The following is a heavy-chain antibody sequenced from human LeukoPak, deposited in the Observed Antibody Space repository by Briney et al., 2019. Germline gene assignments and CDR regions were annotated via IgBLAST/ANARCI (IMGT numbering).Heavy chain of an antibody. V-gene: IGHV3-23*01. Sequence: GGSLRLSCAASGFTFSSDAMSWVRQAPGKGLEWVSAISGSGGSTYYADSVKGRFTISRDNSKNTLYLQMNSLRAEDTAVYYCAKGRDCSSTSCINWFDPWGQGTLVTVSS. CDR2: ISGSGGST. CDR3: AKGRDCSSTSCINWFDP. D-gene: IGHD2-2*01. CDR1: GFTFSSDA. J-gene: IGHJ5*02.